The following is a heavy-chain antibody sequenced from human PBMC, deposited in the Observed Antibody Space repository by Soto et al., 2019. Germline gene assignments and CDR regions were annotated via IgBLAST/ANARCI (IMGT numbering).Heavy chain of an antibody. V-gene: IGHV1-18*01. Sequence: QVQLVQSGAEVKKHGSSVKVSCKASGYTFISHGISWVRQAPGQGREWVGWISGYNAYTNYAQKLQDRVTITTDTSTRIAYLEVRSLTLDDTAVNYWAREGYYSGSGSNPPPRYYGMDVCGQGTTVTVSS. CDR3: AREGYYSGSGSNPPPRYYGMDV. D-gene: IGHD3-10*01. CDR2: ISGYNAYT. CDR1: GYTFISHG. J-gene: IGHJ6*02.